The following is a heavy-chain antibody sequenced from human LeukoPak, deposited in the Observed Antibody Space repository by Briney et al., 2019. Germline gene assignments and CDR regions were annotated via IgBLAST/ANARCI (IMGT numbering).Heavy chain of an antibody. D-gene: IGHD2-2*02. CDR2: VIPVFCTS. Sequence: PVKVSCKGSGGTFSSYAISWGRQAPGQGLEWMGGVIPVFCTSNYAQKFQGRVTITADESTRTAYMELSSLRSEDTAVYYCARVTGGRYCSTTSCYMRGWFDPWGQGTLVTVSS. V-gene: IGHV1-69*01. CDR3: ARVTGGRYCSTTSCYMRGWFDP. J-gene: IGHJ5*02. CDR1: GGTFSSYA.